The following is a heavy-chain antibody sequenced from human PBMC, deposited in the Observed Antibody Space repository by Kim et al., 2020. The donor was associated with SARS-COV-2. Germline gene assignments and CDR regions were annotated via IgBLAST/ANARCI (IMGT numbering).Heavy chain of an antibody. CDR3: AKDLDKPRSGWYYYYYGMDV. V-gene: IGHV3-43*02. Sequence: GGSLRLSCAASGFTFDDYAMHWVRQAPGKGLEWVSLISGDGGSTYYADSVKGRFTISRDNSKNSLYLQMNSLRTEDTALYYCAKDLDKPRSGWYYYYYGMDVWGQGTTVTVSS. D-gene: IGHD6-19*01. J-gene: IGHJ6*02. CDR1: GFTFDDYA. CDR2: ISGDGGST.